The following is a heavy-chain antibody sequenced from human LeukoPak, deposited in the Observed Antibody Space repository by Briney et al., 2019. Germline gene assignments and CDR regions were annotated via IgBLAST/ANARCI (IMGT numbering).Heavy chain of an antibody. V-gene: IGHV3-74*01. CDR1: GFTFRSYW. Sequence: GGSLRLSCATSGFTFRSYWMHWVRQAPGKGLVWVSRINGDGSSTSYADSVKGRFTISRDNAKNTVYLQMNSLRVEDTAVYYCARGFYDSSGLFVVYWGQGTLVTVSS. CDR3: ARGFYDSSGLFVVY. D-gene: IGHD3-22*01. CDR2: INGDGSST. J-gene: IGHJ4*02.